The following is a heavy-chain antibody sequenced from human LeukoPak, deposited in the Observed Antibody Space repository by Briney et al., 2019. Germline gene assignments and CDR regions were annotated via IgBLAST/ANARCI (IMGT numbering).Heavy chain of an antibody. Sequence: ASVKVSCKASVCTFTSYDINWVGQATGRGLEWMGIINPSGGSTSYAQKFQCRVTMTSDMSPSTVYMELSSLRSEDTAVYYCAREGYYDSSGYYAWGQGTPVTVSS. CDR1: VCTFTSYD. V-gene: IGHV1-46*01. D-gene: IGHD3-22*01. J-gene: IGHJ4*02. CDR3: AREGYYDSSGYYA. CDR2: INPSGGST.